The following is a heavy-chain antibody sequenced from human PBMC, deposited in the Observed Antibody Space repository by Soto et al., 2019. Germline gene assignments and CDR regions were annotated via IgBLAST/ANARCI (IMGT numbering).Heavy chain of an antibody. J-gene: IGHJ6*03. CDR1: GFTFSSYS. CDR3: ARQHYDFHYYYYYMDV. Sequence: PGGSLRLSCAASGFTFSSYSMNWVRQAPGKGLEWVSYISSSSSTIYYADSVKGRFTISRDNAKNSLYLQMNSLRDEDTAVYYCARQHYDFHYYYYYMDVWGKGATVTVSS. D-gene: IGHD3-3*01. V-gene: IGHV3-48*02. CDR2: ISSSSSTI.